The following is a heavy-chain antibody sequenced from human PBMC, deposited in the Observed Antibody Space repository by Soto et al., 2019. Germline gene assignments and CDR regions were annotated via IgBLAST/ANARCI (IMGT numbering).Heavy chain of an antibody. J-gene: IGHJ4*02. CDR1: GFTCSSYG. CDR3: AKDRDTVAVAAAFDY. CDR2: ISYDGSNK. D-gene: IGHD6-19*01. V-gene: IGHV3-30*18. Sequence: QVQLVESGGGVVQPGRSLRLSCAACGFTCSSYGMHWVRQAPGKGLEWVAVISYDGSNKYYADSVKGRFTISRDNSKNTLYLQMNSLSAEDTAVYFCAKDRDTVAVAAAFDYWGPGNLVTVSS.